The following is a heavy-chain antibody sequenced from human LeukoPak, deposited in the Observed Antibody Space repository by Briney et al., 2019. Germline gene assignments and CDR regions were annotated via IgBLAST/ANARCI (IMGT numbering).Heavy chain of an antibody. D-gene: IGHD6-19*01. CDR2: IYPGDSDT. CDR3: ERRVSVSGTPDWFDP. Sequence: GESLKISCKGSGYSFTSYGIGWVRQMPGKGLEWMGIIYPGDSDTRYSPSFQGQVTISADKSISTAYLQWSSLKASDTAMYYCERRVSVSGTPDWFDPWGQGTLVTVSS. J-gene: IGHJ5*02. V-gene: IGHV5-51*01. CDR1: GYSFTSYG.